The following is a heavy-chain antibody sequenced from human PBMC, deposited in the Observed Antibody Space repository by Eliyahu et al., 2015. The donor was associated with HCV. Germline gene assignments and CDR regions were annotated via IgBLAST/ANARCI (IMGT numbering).Heavy chain of an antibody. Sequence: QVQLQQWGAGLLKPSETLSLTCAVYGGSFSGYYWSWIRQPPGKGLEWIGEINHSGSTNYNPSLKSRVTISVDTSKNQFSLKLSSVTAADTAVYYCARGPLVAVARYPLDYWGQGTLVTVSS. V-gene: IGHV4-34*01. CDR3: ARGPLVAVARYPLDY. CDR1: GGSFSGYY. CDR2: INHSGST. J-gene: IGHJ4*02. D-gene: IGHD6-19*01.